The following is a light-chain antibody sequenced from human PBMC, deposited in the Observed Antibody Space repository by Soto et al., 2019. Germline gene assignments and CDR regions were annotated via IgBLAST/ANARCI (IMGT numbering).Light chain of an antibody. J-gene: IGKJ1*01. CDR1: ESIRTW. CDR3: QQYNSYWT. V-gene: IGKV1-5*01. CDR2: DAS. Sequence: DIQMTQSPSAVSASMGDRVTITFRASESIRTWLAWYQHKPGKAPKFLIYDASTLESGVPSRFSGSGSGTEFTLTISSLQPDDFATYSCQQYNSYWTFGQGTKVDIK.